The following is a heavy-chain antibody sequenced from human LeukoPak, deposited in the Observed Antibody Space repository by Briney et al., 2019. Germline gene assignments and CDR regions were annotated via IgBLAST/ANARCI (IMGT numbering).Heavy chain of an antibody. CDR1: GFTFRNYW. V-gene: IGHV3-7*03. D-gene: IGHD6-19*01. Sequence: PGGSLRLSCAASGFTFRNYWMSWVRQAPGTGLEWVANIKQDGSDRNYVTSVRGRFTTSRDNAEGSLFLQMNSLRAEDTAVYYCVRNLAVAGTCFDSWGQGTLVTVSS. J-gene: IGHJ4*02. CDR3: VRNLAVAGTCFDS. CDR2: IKQDGSDR.